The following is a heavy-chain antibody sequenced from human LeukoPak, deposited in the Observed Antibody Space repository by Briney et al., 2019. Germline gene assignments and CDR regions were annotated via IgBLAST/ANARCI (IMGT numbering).Heavy chain of an antibody. J-gene: IGHJ4*02. CDR3: VKDRVYGDDLWASPFDY. CDR2: ISTSGHI. V-gene: IGHV3-64D*06. CDR1: GFTFNTYA. D-gene: IGHD4-17*01. Sequence: PGGSLRLSCSASGFTFNTYAMHWVRQAPGKGLEYVSGISTSGHIHYADSVKGRFTISRDNSQNTLYLQMGSLRPEDTAVYYCVKDRVYGDDLWASPFDYWGQGTLVTVSS.